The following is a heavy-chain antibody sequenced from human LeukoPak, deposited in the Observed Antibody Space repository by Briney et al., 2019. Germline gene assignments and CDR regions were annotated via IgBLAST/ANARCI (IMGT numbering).Heavy chain of an antibody. J-gene: IGHJ5*02. CDR3: ARVVSTYYDSSGYYPS. D-gene: IGHD3-22*01. CDR2: IIPILGIA. CDR1: GGTFSSYA. Sequence: ASVKVSCKASGGTFSSYAISWVRQAPGQGLEWMGRIIPILGIANYAQKLQGRVTMTTDTSTSTAYMELRSLRSDDTAVYYCARVVSTYYDSSGYYPSWGQGTLVTVSS. V-gene: IGHV1-69*04.